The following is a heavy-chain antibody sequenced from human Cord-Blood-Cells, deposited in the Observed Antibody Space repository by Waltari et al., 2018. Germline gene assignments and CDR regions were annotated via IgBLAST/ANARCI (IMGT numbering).Heavy chain of an antibody. D-gene: IGHD3-10*01. J-gene: IGHJ4*02. V-gene: IGHV4-39*01. CDR2: IYYSGST. Sequence: QLQLQESGPGLVKPSETLSLTCTVSGGSISSSRYYWGWIRQPPGKGLEVIGSIYYSGSTSYNPSLKSRVTSSVDTAKNQFSLKLSSVTAADTAVYYCARHPYYYGSGSYYYWGQGTLVTVSS. CDR3: ARHPYYYGSGSYYY. CDR1: GGSISSSRYY.